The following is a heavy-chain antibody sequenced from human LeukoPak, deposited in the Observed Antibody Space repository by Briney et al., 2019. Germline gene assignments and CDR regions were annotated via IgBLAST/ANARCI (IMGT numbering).Heavy chain of an antibody. CDR1: GGSFSGYY. CDR3: ARCPPIVVVPAAIGAFDI. Sequence: SETLSLTCAVYGGSFSGYYWCWIRQPPGKGLEWIGEIYHSGSTNYNLPLQSRVTTSVDTSKSQFSLKPSSVTDAAAAVYYCARCPPIVVVPAAIGAFDIWGQGTMVTVSS. CDR2: IYHSGST. D-gene: IGHD2-2*01. J-gene: IGHJ3*02. V-gene: IGHV4-34*01.